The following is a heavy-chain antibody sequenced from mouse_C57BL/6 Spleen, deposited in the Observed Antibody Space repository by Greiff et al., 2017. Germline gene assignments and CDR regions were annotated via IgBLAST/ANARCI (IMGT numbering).Heavy chain of an antibody. CDR1: GFNIKDYY. D-gene: IGHD1-1*01. CDR2: IDPEDGET. V-gene: IGHV14-2*01. Sequence: EVQLQQSGAELVKPGASVTLSCTASGFNIKDYYMHWVKQRTEQGLEWIGRIDPEDGETKYAPKFQGQATITADTSSNTAYLQLRSLTSEDTAVYDCARWSTTVLEDWYFDVWGTGTTVTVSS. CDR3: ARWSTTVLEDWYFDV. J-gene: IGHJ1*03.